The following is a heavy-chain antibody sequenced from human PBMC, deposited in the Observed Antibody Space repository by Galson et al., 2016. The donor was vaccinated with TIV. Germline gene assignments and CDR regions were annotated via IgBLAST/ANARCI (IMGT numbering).Heavy chain of an antibody. CDR3: ARTGANTLYSGGYGDDDGFDF. CDR1: GFTLPNYG. J-gene: IGHJ3*01. V-gene: IGHV3-33*01. D-gene: IGHD1-26*01. CDR2: IWYDGTNT. Sequence: SLRLSCATSGFTLPNYGMTWVRQAPGKGLEWVAVIWYDGTNTHYADSVKGRFTISKDNSENTLNLQMNTLRAEDTAEYYCARTGANTLYSGGYGDDDGFDFWGQGTMVTVSS.